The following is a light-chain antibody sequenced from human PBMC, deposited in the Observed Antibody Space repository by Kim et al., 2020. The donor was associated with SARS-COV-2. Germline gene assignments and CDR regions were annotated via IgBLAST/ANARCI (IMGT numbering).Light chain of an antibody. CDR3: CSTSNTLDYV. CDR1: IGDIGNSNS. CDR2: DVR. V-gene: IGLV2-14*03. J-gene: IGLJ1*01. Sequence: QSITISCSGTIGDIGNSNSVPWYQQHSGEAPRLIIYDVRDRPSGVSARFSGSKSANMASLTISGLRSEDEADYYCCSTSNTLDYVFGSGTKVTVL.